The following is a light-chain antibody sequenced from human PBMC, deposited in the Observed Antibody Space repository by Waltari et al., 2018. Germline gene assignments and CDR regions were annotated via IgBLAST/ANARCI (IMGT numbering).Light chain of an antibody. V-gene: IGLV2-14*01. CDR2: EVS. CDR1: ESDVGAYDF. CDR3: SSYTTSSAPGV. Sequence: QSALTQPASVSGSPGQSITISCSGTESDVGAYDFVPWYQQHPGKTPHLIIYEVSNRPSGISNRFSASKSGNTASLTISGLQAEDEADYYCSSYTTSSAPGVFGTGTRVTVL. J-gene: IGLJ1*01.